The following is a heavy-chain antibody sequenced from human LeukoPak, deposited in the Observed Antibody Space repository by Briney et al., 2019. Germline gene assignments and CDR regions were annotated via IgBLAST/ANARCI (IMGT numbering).Heavy chain of an antibody. CDR2: INSDGSST. Sequence: QPGGSLRLSCAASGFTFSNYWMHWVRHTPGKGLVWVSRINSDGSSTNYADSVKGRFTISRDNAKNTLYLQMNSLRAEDTAVYYCARVGNLWFAGVFDLWGRGTLVTVSS. V-gene: IGHV3-74*01. J-gene: IGHJ2*01. D-gene: IGHD3-10*01. CDR1: GFTFSNYW. CDR3: ARVGNLWFAGVFDL.